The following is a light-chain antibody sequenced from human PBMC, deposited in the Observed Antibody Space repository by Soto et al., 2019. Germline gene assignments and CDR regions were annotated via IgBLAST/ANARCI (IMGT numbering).Light chain of an antibody. CDR2: EVS. J-gene: IGLJ1*01. Sequence: QSVLAQPASVSGSPGQSITISCTGTSTDVGAYNYVSWYQQHPGKAPKLIIFEVSNRPSGVSNRFSGSKSGNAASLTISGLQPEDEADYYCQSYDNTNRGVFGTGTKVTGL. CDR3: QSYDNTNRGV. V-gene: IGLV2-14*01. CDR1: STDVGAYNY.